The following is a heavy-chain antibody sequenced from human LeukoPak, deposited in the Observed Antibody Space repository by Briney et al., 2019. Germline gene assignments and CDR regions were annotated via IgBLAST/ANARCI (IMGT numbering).Heavy chain of an antibody. CDR3: ARVDDSGGRPLDY. Sequence: SETLSLTCTVSGGSISSGGYYWSWIRQHPGKGLEWIGYIYYSGSTYYNPSLKSRVTISVDTSKNQFSLKLSSVTAADTAVYYCARVDDSGGRPLDYWGQGTLVTVSS. V-gene: IGHV4-31*03. CDR2: IYYSGST. J-gene: IGHJ4*02. D-gene: IGHD2-15*01. CDR1: GGSISSGGYY.